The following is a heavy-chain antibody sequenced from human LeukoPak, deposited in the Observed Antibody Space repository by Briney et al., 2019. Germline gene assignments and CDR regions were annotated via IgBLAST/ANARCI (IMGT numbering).Heavy chain of an antibody. CDR2: ISWNGDKL. Sequence: GGSLRLSCAASGFIFDDYAMHWVRQAPGKGLEWVSGISWNGDKLDYADSVKGRFTISRDNAKNSLYLQMNSLRPADTALYYCVKGSGDAHYYFYMDVWGKGTTVTVSS. V-gene: IGHV3-9*01. CDR1: GFIFDDYA. D-gene: IGHD5-24*01. J-gene: IGHJ6*03. CDR3: VKGSGDAHYYFYMDV.